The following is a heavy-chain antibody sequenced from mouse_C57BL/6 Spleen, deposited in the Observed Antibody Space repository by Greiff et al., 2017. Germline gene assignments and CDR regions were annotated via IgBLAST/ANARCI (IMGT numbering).Heavy chain of an antibody. CDR2: IDPANGNT. V-gene: IGHV14-3*01. CDR3: ARERLQLRLPYFDY. CDR1: GFNIKNTY. D-gene: IGHD3-2*02. Sequence: EVQLVESVAELVRPGASVKLSCTASGFNIKNTYMHWVKQRPEQGLEWIGRIDPANGNTKYAPKFQGKATITADTSSNTAYLQLSILTSEDTAIYYCARERLQLRLPYFDYWGQGTTLTVSS. J-gene: IGHJ2*01.